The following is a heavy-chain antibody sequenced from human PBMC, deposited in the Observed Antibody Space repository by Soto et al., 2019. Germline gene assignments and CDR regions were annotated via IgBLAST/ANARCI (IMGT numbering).Heavy chain of an antibody. CDR3: AKAGSQQQLPLVMDV. Sequence: GGSLRLSCAASGFTFSSYGMHWVRQAPGKGLEWVAVISYDGSNKYYADSVKGRFTISRDNSKNTLYLQMNSLRAEDTAVYYCAKAGSQQQLPLVMDVWGQGTTVTVSS. CDR1: GFTFSSYG. J-gene: IGHJ6*02. D-gene: IGHD6-13*01. V-gene: IGHV3-30*18. CDR2: ISYDGSNK.